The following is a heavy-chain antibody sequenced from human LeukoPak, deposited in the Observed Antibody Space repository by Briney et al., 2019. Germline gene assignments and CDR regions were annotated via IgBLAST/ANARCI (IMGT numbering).Heavy chain of an antibody. V-gene: IGHV3-23*01. D-gene: IGHD6-13*01. CDR1: GFTFSSYA. Sequence: PGGSLRLSCAASGFTFSSYAMSWVRQAPGKGLEWVSAISGSGGSTYYADSVKGRFTISRDNSKNTLYLQMNRLRAEDTAVYYCAKDRGIAAARNWFDPWGQGTLVTVSS. CDR2: ISGSGGST. CDR3: AKDRGIAAARNWFDP. J-gene: IGHJ5*02.